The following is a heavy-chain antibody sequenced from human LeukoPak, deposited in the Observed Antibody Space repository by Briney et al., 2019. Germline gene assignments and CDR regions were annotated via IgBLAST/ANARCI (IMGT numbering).Heavy chain of an antibody. J-gene: IGHJ3*02. V-gene: IGHV4-39*07. CDR3: ARENTMVRGAFDAFDI. CDR1: GGSISSSSYY. D-gene: IGHD3-10*01. CDR2: FYYSGPS. Sequence: PSETLSLTCTVSGGSISSSSYYWGWIRQPPGKGLEWIGNFYYSGPSYYNPSLKSRVTISVDTSNNQLSLKLSSVTAADTAVYYCARENTMVRGAFDAFDIWGQGTMVTVSS.